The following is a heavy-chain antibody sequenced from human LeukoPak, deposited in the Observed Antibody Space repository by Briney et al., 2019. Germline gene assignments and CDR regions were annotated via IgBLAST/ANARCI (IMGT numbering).Heavy chain of an antibody. J-gene: IGHJ4*02. V-gene: IGHV4-4*07. CDR3: ARESPAFITMVRGVIKGYYFDY. CDR2: IYTSGST. CDR1: GGSFSGYY. D-gene: IGHD3-10*01. Sequence: SETLSLTCAVYGGSFSGYYWSWIRQPAGKGLERIGRIYTSGSTNYNPSLRSRVTISVDTSKNQFSLKLSSVTAADTAVYYCARESPAFITMVRGVIKGYYFDYWGQGTLVTVSS.